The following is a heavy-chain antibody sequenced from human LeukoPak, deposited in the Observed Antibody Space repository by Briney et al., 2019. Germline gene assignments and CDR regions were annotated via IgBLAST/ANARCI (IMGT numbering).Heavy chain of an antibody. D-gene: IGHD6-13*01. J-gene: IGHJ5*02. CDR2: IYTSGST. CDR3: ARQVAAGTWWFDP. V-gene: IGHV4-4*09. Sequence: KTSETLSLTCTVSGGSISSYYWSWLRQPPGKGLEWVGYIYTSGSTNYNPSLKSRVTISVHTSKNQFSLKLSSVTAADTAVCYCARQVAAGTWWFDPWGQGTLVTVSS. CDR1: GGSISSYY.